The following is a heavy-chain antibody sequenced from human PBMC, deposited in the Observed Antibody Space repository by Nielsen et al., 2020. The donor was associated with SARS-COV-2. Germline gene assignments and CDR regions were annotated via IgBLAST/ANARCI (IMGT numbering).Heavy chain of an antibody. V-gene: IGHV4-39*07. CDR2: IYYSGST. J-gene: IGHJ5*02. D-gene: IGHD2-2*01. CDR1: GGSISSGGYY. Sequence: SETLSLTCTVSGGSISSGGYYWGWIRQPPGKGLEWIGSIYYSGSTYYNPSLKSRVTISVDTSKNQFSLKLSSVTAADTAVYYCARIIVVVPAARWFDPWGQGTLVTVSS. CDR3: ARIIVVVPAARWFDP.